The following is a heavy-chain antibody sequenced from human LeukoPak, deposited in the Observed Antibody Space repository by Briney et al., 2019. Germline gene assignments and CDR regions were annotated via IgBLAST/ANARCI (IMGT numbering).Heavy chain of an antibody. Sequence: ASVKVPCKVSGYTVTELSIHWVRQAPGKGLEWMGGSDPEDDETFYARKFQGRVTMTEDTSTETAYMELSSLRSEDTAVYYCATVLRLHYYDSSGYFDIWGQGTMVTVSS. CDR1: GYTVTELS. D-gene: IGHD3-22*01. V-gene: IGHV1-24*01. J-gene: IGHJ3*02. CDR3: ATVLRLHYYDSSGYFDI. CDR2: SDPEDDET.